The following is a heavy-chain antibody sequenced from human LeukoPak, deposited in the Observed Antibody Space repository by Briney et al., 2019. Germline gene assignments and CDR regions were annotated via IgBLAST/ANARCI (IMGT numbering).Heavy chain of an antibody. CDR1: GGSFSGYY. CDR3: AGGLRITMVRGDPYYYGMDV. V-gene: IGHV4-34*01. CDR2: INHSGST. D-gene: IGHD3-10*01. Sequence: SETLSLTCAVYGGSFSGYYWSWIRQPPGKGLEWIGEINHSGSTNYNPSLKSRVTISVDTSKNQFSLKLNSVTAADTAVYYCAGGLRITMVRGDPYYYGMDVWGQGTTVTVSS. J-gene: IGHJ6*02.